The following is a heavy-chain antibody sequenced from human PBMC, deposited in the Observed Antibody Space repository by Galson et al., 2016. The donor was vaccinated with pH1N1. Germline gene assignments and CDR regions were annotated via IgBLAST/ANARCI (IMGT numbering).Heavy chain of an antibody. D-gene: IGHD3-16*01. CDR1: GFYFSVYY. CDR2: IYPNSGGT. Sequence: SVKVSCKASGFYFSVYYVYWVRLAPGKGLEWMGWIYPNSGGTKYAQKFQDRVTMTWDTSTRTAYMDRRRLRFDDSAIYYCATSRWMEVWAYFDYWGQGSQVTVSS. CDR3: ATSRWMEVWAYFDY. V-gene: IGHV1-2*02. J-gene: IGHJ4*02.